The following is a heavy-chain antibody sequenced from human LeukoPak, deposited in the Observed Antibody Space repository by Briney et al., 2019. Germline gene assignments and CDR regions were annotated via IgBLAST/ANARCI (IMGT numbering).Heavy chain of an antibody. J-gene: IGHJ6*02. CDR3: ARVAYCSSTSCQPAGGMDV. Sequence: SETLSLTCSVSGGSISSYYWSWIRQPPGKGLEWIGNIYYSGSTNYNPSLKSRVTISVDTSKNQFSPKLSSVTAADTAVYYCARVAYCSSTSCQPAGGMDVWGQGTTVTVSS. D-gene: IGHD2-2*01. CDR1: GGSISSYY. V-gene: IGHV4-59*12. CDR2: IYYSGST.